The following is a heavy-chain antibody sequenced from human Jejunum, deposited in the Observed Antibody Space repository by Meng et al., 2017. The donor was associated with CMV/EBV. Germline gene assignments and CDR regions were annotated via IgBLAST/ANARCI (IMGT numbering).Heavy chain of an antibody. CDR3: ARDLYYGDPAAFDL. CDR2: ISFTTNYI. J-gene: IGHJ3*01. V-gene: IGHV3-21*01. Sequence: GFALNTRNMSCVRQAPGKGLEWVSSISFTTNYIYYADSVRGRFTISRDNTKNSLYLQMDSLRAEDTAVYYCARDLYYGDPAAFDLWGQGTMVTVSS. CDR1: GFALNTRN. D-gene: IGHD4-17*01.